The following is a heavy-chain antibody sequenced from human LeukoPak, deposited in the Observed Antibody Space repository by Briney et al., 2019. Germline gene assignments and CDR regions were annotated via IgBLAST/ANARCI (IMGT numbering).Heavy chain of an antibody. CDR1: GGSISSSNW. D-gene: IGHD3-22*01. CDR3: ARDLRVSSGYSRGIDY. CDR2: IYHSGST. J-gene: IGHJ4*02. Sequence: SETLSLTCAVSGGSISSSNWWSWVRQPPGKGLEWIGEIYHSGSTNYNPSLKSRVTISVDKSKNQFSLKLSSVTAADTAVYYCARDLRVSSGYSRGIDYWGQGTLVTVTS. V-gene: IGHV4-4*02.